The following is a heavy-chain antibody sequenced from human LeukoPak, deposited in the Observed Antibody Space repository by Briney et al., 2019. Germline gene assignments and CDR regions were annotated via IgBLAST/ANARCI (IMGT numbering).Heavy chain of an antibody. J-gene: IGHJ4*02. CDR3: ARLSYGSGSYYLGY. CDR2: IYYSGST. Sequence: PSQTLSLTCTVSGGSISSGDYYWSWIRQPPGKGLEWIGYIYYSGSTYYNPSLKSRVTISVDTSKNQFSLKLSSVTAADTAVYYCARLSYGSGSYYLGYWGQGTLVTVSS. D-gene: IGHD3-10*01. V-gene: IGHV4-30-4*08. CDR1: GGSISSGDYY.